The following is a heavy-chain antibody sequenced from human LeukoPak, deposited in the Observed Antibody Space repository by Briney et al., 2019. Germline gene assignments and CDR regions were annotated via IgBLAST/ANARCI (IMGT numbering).Heavy chain of an antibody. J-gene: IGHJ4*02. D-gene: IGHD5-18*01. CDR3: ASDLWIQLWLLPLDY. Sequence: HRGGSLRLSCAASGFTFSSYAMSWVRQAPGKGLEWVSAISGSGGSTYYADSVKGRFTISRDNSKNTLYLRMNSLRAEDTAVYYCASDLWIQLWLLPLDYWGQGTLVTVSS. CDR1: GFTFSSYA. CDR2: ISGSGGST. V-gene: IGHV3-23*01.